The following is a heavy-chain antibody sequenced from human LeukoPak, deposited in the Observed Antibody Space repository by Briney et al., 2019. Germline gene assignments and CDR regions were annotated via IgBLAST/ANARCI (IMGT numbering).Heavy chain of an antibody. Sequence: GSLRLSCAASGFTFSSYGMHWVRQAPGKGLEWVAVISYDGSNKYYADSVKGRFTISRDNSKNTLYLQMNSLRAEDTAVYYCAKAIAVAAPVDYWGQGTLVTVSS. D-gene: IGHD6-19*01. CDR2: ISYDGSNK. CDR1: GFTFSSYG. J-gene: IGHJ4*02. V-gene: IGHV3-30*18. CDR3: AKAIAVAAPVDY.